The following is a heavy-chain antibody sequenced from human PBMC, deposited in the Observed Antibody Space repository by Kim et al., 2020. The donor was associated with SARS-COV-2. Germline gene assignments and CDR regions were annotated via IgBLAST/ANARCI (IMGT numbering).Heavy chain of an antibody. CDR3: AKGRGYSYGYGY. Sequence: GGSLRLSCAASGFTFSSYGMHWVRQAPGKGLEWVAFISYGGSNKYDADSLKGRFTISRDNSKNTLYLQMNSLRAEDTAVYYCAKGRGYSYGYGYLVEGTLVSVSP. CDR2: ISYGGSNK. J-gene: IGHJ4*02. D-gene: IGHD5-18*01. CDR1: GFTFSSYG. V-gene: IGHV3-30*18.